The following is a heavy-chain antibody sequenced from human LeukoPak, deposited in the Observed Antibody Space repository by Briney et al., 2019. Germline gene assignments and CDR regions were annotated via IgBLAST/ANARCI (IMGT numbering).Heavy chain of an antibody. CDR3: AKDINGAIVATSRGAFDI. CDR2: ISWNSGSI. Sequence: PGRSLRLSCAASGFTFDDYAMHWVRQAPGKGLEGVSGISWNSGSIGYADSEKGRFTISRDNAKNSLYLQMNSLRAEDTALYYCAKDINGAIVATSRGAFDIWGQGTMVTVSS. J-gene: IGHJ3*02. V-gene: IGHV3-9*01. CDR1: GFTFDDYA. D-gene: IGHD5-12*01.